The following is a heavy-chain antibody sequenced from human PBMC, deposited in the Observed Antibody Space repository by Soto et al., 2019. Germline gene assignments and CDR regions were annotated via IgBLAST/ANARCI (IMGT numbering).Heavy chain of an antibody. V-gene: IGHV3-15*01. CDR2: IKSKTDGGTT. Sequence: GGSLRLSCAASGFTFSNAWMSWVRQAPGKGLEWVGRIKSKTDGGTTDYAAPVKGRFTISRDDSKNTLYLQMNSLKTEDTAVYYCTTAEYSSSSLYYYYYMDGWGKGTTVTVSS. CDR1: GFTFSNAW. CDR3: TTAEYSSSSLYYYYYMDG. D-gene: IGHD6-6*01. J-gene: IGHJ6*03.